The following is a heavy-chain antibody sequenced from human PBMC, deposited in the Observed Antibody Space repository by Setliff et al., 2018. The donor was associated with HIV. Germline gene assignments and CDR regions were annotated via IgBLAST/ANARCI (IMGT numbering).Heavy chain of an antibody. CDR3: ARSALWFGEADWYFDL. D-gene: IGHD3-10*01. CDR1: GYSISSSYW. V-gene: IGHV4-28*01. CDR2: IYKGGST. J-gene: IGHJ2*01. Sequence: SETLSLTCVVSGYSISSSYWWGWIRQPPGKGLEWIGWIGYIYKGGSTYYNPSLKSRVAMSEDTSKNQFSLKLRSVTAVDTAVYYCARSALWFGEADWYFDLWGRGTLVTVSS.